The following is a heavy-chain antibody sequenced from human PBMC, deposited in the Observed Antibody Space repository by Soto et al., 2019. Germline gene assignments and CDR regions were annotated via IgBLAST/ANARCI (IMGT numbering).Heavy chain of an antibody. CDR3: ASLLAPGGITMVRGVIRKSDGMDV. D-gene: IGHD3-10*01. CDR1: GGSFSGYY. V-gene: IGHV4-34*01. CDR2: INHSGST. J-gene: IGHJ6*02. Sequence: LSLTCAVYGGSFSGYYWSWIRQPPGKGLEWIGEINHSGSTNYNPSLKSRVTISVDTSKNQFSLKLSSVTAADTAVYYCASLLAPGGITMVRGVIRKSDGMDVWGQGTTVTVSS.